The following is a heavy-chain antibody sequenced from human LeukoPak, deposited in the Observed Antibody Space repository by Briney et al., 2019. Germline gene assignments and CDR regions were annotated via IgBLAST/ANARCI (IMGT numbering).Heavy chain of an antibody. CDR3: TRDCSGGNCYEEMDF. J-gene: IGHJ4*02. V-gene: IGHV3-11*05. Sequence: GGSLRLSCAASGFTFSDYYMSWIRQAPGKGLEWVSYISSSSSYTKYADSVKGRFTISRDNAKNSLYLQMNSLKTEDTAVYYCTRDCSGGNCYEEMDFWGQGTLVTVSS. CDR1: GFTFSDYY. D-gene: IGHD2-15*01. CDR2: ISSSSSYT.